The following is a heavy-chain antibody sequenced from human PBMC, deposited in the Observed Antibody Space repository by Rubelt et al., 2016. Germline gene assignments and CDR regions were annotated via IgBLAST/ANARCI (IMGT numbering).Heavy chain of an antibody. J-gene: IGHJ4*02. CDR1: GYSFTSNW. V-gene: IGHV5-51*01. Sequence: EVQLVQSGAEVKKPGESLKISCKGSGYSFTSNWIVWVRQMPGKGLEWMGIIFPGDSDTTYSPSFQGHVTISSDKSINTAYLTWSSLKASDTAIYYCARVGRFSGYDAYYFDYWGQGTLVTVSS. D-gene: IGHD5-12*01. CDR2: IFPGDSDT. CDR3: ARVGRFSGYDAYYFDY.